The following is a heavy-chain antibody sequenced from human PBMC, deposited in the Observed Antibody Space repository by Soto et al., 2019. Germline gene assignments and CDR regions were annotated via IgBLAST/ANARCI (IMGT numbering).Heavy chain of an antibody. V-gene: IGHV3-9*01. Sequence: DVQLVESGGGLVQPGRSLRLSCAASGFTFDDYAMHWVRQAPGKGLEWVSGISWNSGSIGYADSVKGRFTISRDNAKNALYLQMNSLRADDTALYYCAKGGRYCSSTSCPRTWFDPWGQGTLVTVSS. J-gene: IGHJ5*02. D-gene: IGHD2-2*01. CDR3: AKGGRYCSSTSCPRTWFDP. CDR2: ISWNSGSI. CDR1: GFTFDDYA.